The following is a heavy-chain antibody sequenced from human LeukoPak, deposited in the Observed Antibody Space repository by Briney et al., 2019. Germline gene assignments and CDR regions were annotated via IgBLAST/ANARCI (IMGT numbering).Heavy chain of an antibody. CDR2: IKYDGDEE. D-gene: IGHD6-13*01. Sequence: GGSLRLSCAASGFTFSDYWMSWMRQAPGKGLEWVANIKYDGDEEYYVDSVKGRFTISRDNAKSSLYLQLNSLRIEDTAVCHCKSGGAAPGSFDNWGQGTLVTVSP. CDR1: GFTFSDYW. CDR3: KSGGAAPGSFDN. V-gene: IGHV3-7*01. J-gene: IGHJ4*02.